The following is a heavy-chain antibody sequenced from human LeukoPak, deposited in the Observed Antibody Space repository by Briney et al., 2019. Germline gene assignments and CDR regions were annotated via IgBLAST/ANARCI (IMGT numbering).Heavy chain of an antibody. CDR1: GYTFTSYY. D-gene: IGHD6-13*01. J-gene: IGHJ5*02. CDR3: ARDQGAAAGGDWFDP. CDR2: INPSGGST. Sequence: ASVKVSFKASGYTFTSYYMHWVRQAPGQGLEWMGIINPSGGSTSYAQKFQGRVTMTRDTSTSTVYMELSSLRSEDMAVYYCARDQGAAAGGDWFDPWGQGTLVTVSS. V-gene: IGHV1-46*01.